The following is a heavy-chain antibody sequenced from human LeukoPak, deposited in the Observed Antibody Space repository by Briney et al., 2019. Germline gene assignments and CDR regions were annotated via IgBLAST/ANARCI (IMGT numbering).Heavy chain of an antibody. Sequence: SETLSLIRTVSGYYISSGYYWDLIRQPPGKGREWIGGIDHSGSTYYNPSLKSRVTISVDTSKNPFSLKLSSVTAADTAVYYCASQTYYYDSSVLPAPYYYYYSMDVWGKGTTVTVSS. CDR3: ASQTYYYDSSVLPAPYYYYYSMDV. CDR2: IDHSGST. D-gene: IGHD3-22*01. CDR1: GYYISSGYY. V-gene: IGHV4-38-2*02. J-gene: IGHJ6*03.